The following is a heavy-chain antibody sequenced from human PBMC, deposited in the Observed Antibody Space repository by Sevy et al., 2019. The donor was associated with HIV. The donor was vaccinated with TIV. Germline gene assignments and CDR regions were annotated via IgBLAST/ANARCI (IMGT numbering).Heavy chain of an antibody. CDR3: ARVVLAYSFGCVYSCYYGLDV. Sequence: GGSLRLSCAASGFTFSTYWMTWVRQAPGKGLEWVANIREDGTEKYYVDSVKGRFTMSRDNAKDSLYLQMNSLRVDDTAVYYCARVVLAYSFGCVYSCYYGLDVWGQGTTVTVSS. CDR2: IREDGTEK. V-gene: IGHV3-7*01. CDR1: GFTFSTYW. D-gene: IGHD3-10*01. J-gene: IGHJ6*02.